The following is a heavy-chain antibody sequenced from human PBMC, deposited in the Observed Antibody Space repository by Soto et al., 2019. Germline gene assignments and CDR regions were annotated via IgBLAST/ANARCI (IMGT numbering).Heavy chain of an antibody. J-gene: IGHJ4*02. CDR2: IIPIFGTA. CDR3: ARGSSRGYSYGLKTLVY. CDR1: GATFSSYA. D-gene: IGHD5-18*01. Sequence: GASVKVSCKASGATFSSYAIIWVRQAPGQGLEWMGGIIPIFGTANYAQKFQGRVTITADESTSTAYMELSSLRSEDTAVYYCARGSSRGYSYGLKTLVYWGQGTLVTVSS. V-gene: IGHV1-69*13.